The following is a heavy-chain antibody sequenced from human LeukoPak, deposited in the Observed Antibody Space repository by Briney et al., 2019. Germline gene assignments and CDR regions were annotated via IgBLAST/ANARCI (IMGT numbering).Heavy chain of an antibody. CDR2: ISGSGGST. CDR3: AKLGYSHPKGSFDY. CDR1: GFTFSSYA. Sequence: GGTLRLSCAASGFTFSSYAMSWVRQAPGKGLEWVSAISGSGGSTYYADSVKGRFTISRDNSKNTPHLQMNSLRAEDTAVYYCAKLGYSHPKGSFDYWGQGTLVTVSS. J-gene: IGHJ4*02. V-gene: IGHV3-23*01. D-gene: IGHD5-18*01.